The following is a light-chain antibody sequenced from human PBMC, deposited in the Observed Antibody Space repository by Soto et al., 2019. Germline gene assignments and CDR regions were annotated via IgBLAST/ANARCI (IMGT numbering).Light chain of an antibody. J-gene: IGKJ1*01. V-gene: IGKV3-15*01. CDR1: QSVSSN. CDR2: GAS. CDR3: QQYNNWPVT. Sequence: SQSPATLSVYTGERATLSCRASQSVSSNLAWYQQKPGQAPRLLIYGASTRATAIPARFSGSGSGTEFTLTISSLQSEDFAVYYCQQYNNWPVTFGQGTKVDIK.